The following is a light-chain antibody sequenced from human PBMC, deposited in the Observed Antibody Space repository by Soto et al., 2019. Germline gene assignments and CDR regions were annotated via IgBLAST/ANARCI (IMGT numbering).Light chain of an antibody. CDR1: QSVSSD. CDR3: QQRSNWLLT. J-gene: IGKJ4*01. V-gene: IGKV3-11*01. Sequence: EIVLTQSPATLSLSPGERATLSCRASQSVSSDLAWYQQKPGQAPRLLIYDASNRATGIPARFSGSGSGTDFTLTISRLEPEDFAVYYCQQRSNWLLTFGGGTKVEIK. CDR2: DAS.